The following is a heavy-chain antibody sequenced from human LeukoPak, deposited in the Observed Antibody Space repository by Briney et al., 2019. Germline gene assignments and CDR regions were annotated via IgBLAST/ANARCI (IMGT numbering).Heavy chain of an antibody. D-gene: IGHD5-24*01. CDR3: AREGRDGYNQN. V-gene: IGHV4-38-2*02. CDR1: GASISYSNYY. J-gene: IGHJ4*02. CDR2: IYHSGST. Sequence: SETLSLTCTVSGASISYSNYYWGWIRQPPGKGLEWIGTIYHSGSTSYNPSLKSRVTISVDTSKNQFSLKLSSVTAADTAVYYCAREGRDGYNQNWGQGTLVTVSS.